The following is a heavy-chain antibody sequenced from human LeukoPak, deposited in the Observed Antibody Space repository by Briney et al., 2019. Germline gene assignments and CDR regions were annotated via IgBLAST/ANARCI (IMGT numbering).Heavy chain of an antibody. CDR3: TRHADLVDTAMGGMTD. D-gene: IGHD5-18*01. CDR2: ISGSGGST. V-gene: IGHV3-23*01. CDR1: GFTVSNYG. J-gene: IGHJ4*02. Sequence: PGGSLRLSCAVSGFTVSNYGMSWVRQAPGKGLEWVSAISGSGGSTYYADSVKGRFTISRDNSKNTLYLQMNSLRAEDTAVYYCTRHADLVDTAMGGMTDWGQGTLVTVSS.